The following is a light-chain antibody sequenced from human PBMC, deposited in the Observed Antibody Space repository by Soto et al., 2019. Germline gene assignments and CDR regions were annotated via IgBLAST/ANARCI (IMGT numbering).Light chain of an antibody. CDR2: EVT. CDR3: FSFTTDWTHV. J-gene: IGLJ1*01. Sequence: QSVLTQPASVSGSPGQSITISCTGSSSDVGGHNYVSWYQQHPGKAPKLMIYEVTKRPSGVSNRFSGSKSGTAASLTISGLQTEDEADYFCFSFTTDWTHVFGTGTKVTVL. CDR1: SSDVGGHNY. V-gene: IGLV2-14*01.